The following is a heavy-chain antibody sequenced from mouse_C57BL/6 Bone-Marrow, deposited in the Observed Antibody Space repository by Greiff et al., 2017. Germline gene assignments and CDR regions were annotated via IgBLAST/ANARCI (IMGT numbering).Heavy chain of an antibody. Sequence: QVPLQQSGAELARPGASVKLSCKASGYTFTSYGISWVKQRTGQGLEWIGEIYPRSGNTYYNEKFKGKATLTADKYSSTAYMELRSLTSEDSAVYFCARDGYYARDYWGQGTSVTVSS. CDR1: GYTFTSYG. D-gene: IGHD2-3*01. V-gene: IGHV1-81*01. CDR3: ARDGYYARDY. CDR2: IYPRSGNT. J-gene: IGHJ4*01.